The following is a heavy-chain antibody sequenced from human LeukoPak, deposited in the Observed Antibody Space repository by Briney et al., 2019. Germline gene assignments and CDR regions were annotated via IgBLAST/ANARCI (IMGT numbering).Heavy chain of an antibody. CDR3: ARERRYYGSGSYYKTLDY. CDR2: IWYDGSNK. J-gene: IGHJ4*02. D-gene: IGHD3-10*01. V-gene: IGHV3-33*01. Sequence: GRSLRLSCAASGFTFSSYGMHWVRQAPGKGLEWVAVIWYDGSNKYYAESVKGRFTISRDNSTNTLYLQMNSLRAEDTAVYYCARERRYYGSGSYYKTLDYWGQGTLVTVSS. CDR1: GFTFSSYG.